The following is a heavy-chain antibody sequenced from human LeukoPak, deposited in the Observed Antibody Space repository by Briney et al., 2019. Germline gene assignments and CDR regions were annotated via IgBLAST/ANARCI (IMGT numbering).Heavy chain of an antibody. V-gene: IGHV5-51*01. CDR2: IYPGDSDT. Sequence: GESPKISCKGSGYSFTNYWIGWVRQMPGKGLEWMGIIYPGDSDTTYSPSFQGQVTISADKSISTAYLQWSSLKASDTAMYYCARGYCSGNSCYSYWFDPWGQGTLVTVSS. CDR1: GYSFTNYW. D-gene: IGHD2-15*01. J-gene: IGHJ5*02. CDR3: ARGYCSGNSCYSYWFDP.